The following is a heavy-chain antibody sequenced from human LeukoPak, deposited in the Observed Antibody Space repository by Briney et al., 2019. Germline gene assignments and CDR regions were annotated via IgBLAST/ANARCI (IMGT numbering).Heavy chain of an antibody. J-gene: IGHJ4*02. CDR3: AKCLTSTGTCYFDY. CDR2: ISGSGGNT. D-gene: IGHD1-1*01. V-gene: IGHV3-23*01. Sequence: GGSLRLSCAASGFTFSNYATSWVRQAPGEGLKWLSAISGSGGNTYYADSVNGRFTISRDNSQNTFFLQMNSLRADDTAIYYCAKCLTSTGTCYFDYWGQGTLVTVSS. CDR1: GFTFSNYA.